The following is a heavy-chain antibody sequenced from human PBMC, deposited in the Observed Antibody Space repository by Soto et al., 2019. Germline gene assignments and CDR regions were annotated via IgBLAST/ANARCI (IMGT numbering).Heavy chain of an antibody. CDR3: VRSYDNTGYTPPY. V-gene: IGHV4-59*01. D-gene: IGHD3-9*01. CDR1: GGSISSYY. Sequence: PSETLSLTCTVSGGSISSYYWIWIRQSPGKGLDWIGYISYSGSTDYNLSLGSRVTISVDPSKNQFSLKLGSVTTADTAIYYCVRSYDNTGYTPPYWGQGTLVTVSS. J-gene: IGHJ4*02. CDR2: ISYSGST.